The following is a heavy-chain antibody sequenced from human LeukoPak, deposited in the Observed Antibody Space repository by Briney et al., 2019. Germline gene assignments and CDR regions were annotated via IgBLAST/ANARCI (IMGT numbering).Heavy chain of an antibody. D-gene: IGHD4-17*01. J-gene: IGHJ4*02. CDR3: ARVGTVNDY. V-gene: IGHV4-34*01. CDR1: GGSFSGYY. CDR2: INHSGST. Sequence: SETLSLTCAVYGGSFSGYYWSWIRQPPGEGLEWIGEINHSGSTNYNPSLKSRVTISVDTSKNQFSLKLSSVTAADTAVYYCARVGTVNDYWGQGTLVTVSS.